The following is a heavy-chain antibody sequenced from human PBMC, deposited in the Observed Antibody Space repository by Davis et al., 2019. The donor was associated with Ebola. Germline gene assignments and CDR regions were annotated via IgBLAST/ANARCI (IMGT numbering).Heavy chain of an antibody. D-gene: IGHD3-3*01. CDR3: ARRLRFLEWLFLSYFDY. V-gene: IGHV4-34*01. Sequence: MPSETLSLTCAVYGGSFSGYYWSWIRQPPGKGLEWIGEINHSGSTNYNPSLKSRVTISVDTSKNQFSRKLSSVTAADTAVYYCARRLRFLEWLFLSYFDYWGQGTLVTVSS. J-gene: IGHJ4*02. CDR1: GGSFSGYY. CDR2: INHSGST.